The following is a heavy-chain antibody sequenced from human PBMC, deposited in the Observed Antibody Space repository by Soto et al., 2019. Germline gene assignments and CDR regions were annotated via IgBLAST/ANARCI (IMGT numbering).Heavy chain of an antibody. Sequence: PSETLSLTCTVSGGSLSSGCYYWSWIRQHPGKGLEWIGYIYYSGSTYYSPSLKSRVTISVDTSKNQFSLKLSSVTAADTAVYYCAREGSGWNSNAFDIWGQGTMVTVSS. CDR1: GGSLSSGCYY. D-gene: IGHD6-19*01. V-gene: IGHV4-31*03. J-gene: IGHJ3*02. CDR3: AREGSGWNSNAFDI. CDR2: IYYSGST.